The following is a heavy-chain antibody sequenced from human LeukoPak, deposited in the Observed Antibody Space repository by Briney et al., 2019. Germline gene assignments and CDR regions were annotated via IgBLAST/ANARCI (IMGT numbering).Heavy chain of an antibody. Sequence: AGSLTLSCAASGFTFSSYEMNWVRQAPGKGLEWVSYISSSGSTIYYADSVKGRFTISRDNAKNSLYLQMNSLRAEDTAVYYCARDPRSGYYGAFDIWGQGTTVTVSS. CDR1: GFTFSSYE. J-gene: IGHJ3*02. CDR3: ARDPRSGYYGAFDI. V-gene: IGHV3-48*03. D-gene: IGHD3-3*01. CDR2: ISSSGSTI.